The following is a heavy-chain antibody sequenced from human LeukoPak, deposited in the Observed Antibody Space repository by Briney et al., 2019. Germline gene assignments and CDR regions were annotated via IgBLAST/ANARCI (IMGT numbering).Heavy chain of an antibody. CDR2: ISYDGSNK. V-gene: IGHV3-30*03. CDR1: GFTFSSYG. J-gene: IGHJ3*02. CDR3: ARDPGDYVGNDAFDI. Sequence: GGSLRLSCAASGFTFSSYGMHWVRQAPGKGLEWVAIISYDGSNKYYADSVKGRFTVSRDNSKNTVYLQMNSLRAEDTAVYYCARDPGDYVGNDAFDIWGQGTMVTVSS. D-gene: IGHD4-17*01.